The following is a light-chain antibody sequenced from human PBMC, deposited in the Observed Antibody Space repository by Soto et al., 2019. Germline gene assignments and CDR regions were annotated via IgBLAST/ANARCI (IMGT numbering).Light chain of an antibody. J-gene: IGKJ5*01. Sequence: EIQMTQSPSTLSGSVGDRVTITCRASQTISSWLAWYQQKPGKAPKLLIYKASTLKSGVPSRFSGSGSGTEFTLTISSLQPDDFATYYCQQLFDSLVTFGQGTRLEIK. CDR2: KAS. V-gene: IGKV1-5*03. CDR3: QQLFDSLVT. CDR1: QTISSW.